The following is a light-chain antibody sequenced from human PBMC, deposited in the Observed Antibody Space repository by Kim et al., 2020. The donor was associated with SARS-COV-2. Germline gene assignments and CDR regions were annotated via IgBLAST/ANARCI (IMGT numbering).Light chain of an antibody. V-gene: IGLV2-14*04. J-gene: IGLJ3*02. Sequence: QSLTLSCTGTSSDVGGYNCVSWYQQHPGKAPKLMIYDVTKRPAGVSNRFSGSKSGNTASLTISALQTEDEADYYCSSYARSSTPWVFGGGTQLTVL. CDR1: SSDVGGYNC. CDR3: SSYARSSTPWV. CDR2: DVT.